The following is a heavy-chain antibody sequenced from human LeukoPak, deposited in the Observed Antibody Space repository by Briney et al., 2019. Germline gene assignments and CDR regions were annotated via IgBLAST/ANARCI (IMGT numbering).Heavy chain of an antibody. Sequence: SVKVSCKASGGTVSSYAISWARQAPGQGLGWMGGIIPIFGTANYAQKFQGRVTITADESTSTAYMELSSLRSEDTAVYYCASTEAVLRYFDWLLPFDYWGQGTLVTVSS. CDR1: GGTVSSYA. CDR2: IIPIFGTA. J-gene: IGHJ4*02. V-gene: IGHV1-69*01. CDR3: ASTEAVLRYFDWLLPFDY. D-gene: IGHD3-9*01.